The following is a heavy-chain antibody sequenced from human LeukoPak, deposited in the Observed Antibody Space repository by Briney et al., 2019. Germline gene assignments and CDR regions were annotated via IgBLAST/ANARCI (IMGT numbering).Heavy chain of an antibody. CDR1: GFTFSSYG. D-gene: IGHD1-26*01. Sequence: GGSLRLSCAASGFTFSSYGMHWVRQAPGKGLEWVAVIWCDGSNKYYADSVKGRFTISRDNSKNTLYLQMNSLRAEDTAVYYCARDKNRKYSGSYLDYWGQGTLVTVSS. V-gene: IGHV3-33*01. J-gene: IGHJ4*02. CDR2: IWCDGSNK. CDR3: ARDKNRKYSGSYLDY.